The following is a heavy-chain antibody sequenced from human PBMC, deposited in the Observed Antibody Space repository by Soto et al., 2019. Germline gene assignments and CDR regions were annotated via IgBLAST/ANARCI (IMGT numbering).Heavy chain of an antibody. Sequence: HPGGSLRLSCAASGFTFSSYAMSWVRQAPGKGLEWVSAISGSGGSTYYADSVKGRFTLSRDNSKNTLYLQMNSLRAEDTAVYYCAKAPIAVAGTFNYWGQGTLVTVSS. CDR1: GFTFSSYA. CDR3: AKAPIAVAGTFNY. V-gene: IGHV3-23*01. J-gene: IGHJ4*02. CDR2: ISGSGGST. D-gene: IGHD6-19*01.